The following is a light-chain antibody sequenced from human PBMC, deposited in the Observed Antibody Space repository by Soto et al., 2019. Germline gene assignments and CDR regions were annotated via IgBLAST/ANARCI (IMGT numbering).Light chain of an antibody. V-gene: IGKV2-28*01. J-gene: IGKJ2*01. CDR1: QSLLHSNGYNY. CDR2: LGS. Sequence: DIVMTQSPLSLPVTPGEPASISCRSSQSLLHSNGYNYLDWYLQKPGQSPQLLIYLGSNRASGVPDRFSGSGSGTDVTLKISRVEAEDVGVYYCMHALESHYTCGQGTKLEIK. CDR3: MHALESHYT.